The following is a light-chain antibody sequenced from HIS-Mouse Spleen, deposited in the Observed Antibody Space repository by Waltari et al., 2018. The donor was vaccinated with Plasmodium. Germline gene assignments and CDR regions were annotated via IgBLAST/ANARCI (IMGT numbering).Light chain of an antibody. CDR3: QSADSSGTYV. Sequence: SYELTQPPSVSVSPGQTARITCSGDALPKQYAYWYQQKPGPAPGLVIYKDSERPSGIAERFSGSSSVTTVTLTSSGGQAEDEADYYCQSADSSGTYVFGTGTKVTVL. CDR1: ALPKQY. J-gene: IGLJ1*01. CDR2: KDS. V-gene: IGLV3-25*03.